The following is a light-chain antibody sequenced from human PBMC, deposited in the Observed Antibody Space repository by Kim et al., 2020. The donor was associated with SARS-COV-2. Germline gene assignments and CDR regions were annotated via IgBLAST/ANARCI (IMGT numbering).Light chain of an antibody. J-gene: IGLJ3*02. CDR2: SHG. Sequence: QRVAISCSGATSDIGNNYVFWYQQLPGAAPKLLIYSHGQRPSGVPDRFSGSKSGTSASLAINGLRSEDEADYYCASWDDSLGGLWVFGGGTQLTVL. V-gene: IGLV1-47*02. CDR3: ASWDDSLGGLWV. CDR1: TSDIGNNY.